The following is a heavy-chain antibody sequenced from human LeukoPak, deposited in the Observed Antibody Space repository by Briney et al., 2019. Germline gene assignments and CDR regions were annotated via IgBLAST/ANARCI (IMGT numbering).Heavy chain of an antibody. D-gene: IGHD6-19*01. CDR2: ISAYNGNT. CDR3: ARGGSRGWDMYYFDY. Sequence: ASVKVSCKASGYTFTSYGISWVRQAPEQGLEWMGWISAYNGNTNYAQKLQGRVTMTTDTSTSTAYMELRSLRSDDTAVYYCARGGSRGWDMYYFDYWGQGTLVTVSS. CDR1: GYTFTSYG. V-gene: IGHV1-18*01. J-gene: IGHJ4*02.